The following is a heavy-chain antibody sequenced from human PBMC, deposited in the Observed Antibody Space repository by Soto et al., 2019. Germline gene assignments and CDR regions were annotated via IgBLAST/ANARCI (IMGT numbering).Heavy chain of an antibody. CDR2: IYSGGST. CDR3: VRVPGSSGWSGEYDY. D-gene: IGHD6-19*01. Sequence: EVQLVESGGGLIQPGGSLRLSCAASGFTVSSNYMSWVRQAPGKGLEWVSVIYSGGSTYYADSVKGRFTISRDNAKNTLYLQMNSLRAEDTAVYSCVRVPGSSGWSGEYDYWGQGTLVTVSS. J-gene: IGHJ4*02. CDR1: GFTVSSNY. V-gene: IGHV3-53*01.